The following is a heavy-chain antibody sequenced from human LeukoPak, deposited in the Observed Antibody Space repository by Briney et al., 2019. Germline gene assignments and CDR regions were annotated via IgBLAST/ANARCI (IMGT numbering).Heavy chain of an antibody. CDR3: ARVSAAAGHMDV. CDR1: GFTFSSYA. D-gene: IGHD6-13*01. CDR2: INHSGST. Sequence: GSLRLSCAASGFTFSSYAMSWIRQPPGKGLEWIGEINHSGSTNYNPSLKSRVTISVDTSKNQFSLKRSSVSAADTAVYYCARVSAAAGHMDVWGKGTTVTVSS. J-gene: IGHJ6*03. V-gene: IGHV4-34*01.